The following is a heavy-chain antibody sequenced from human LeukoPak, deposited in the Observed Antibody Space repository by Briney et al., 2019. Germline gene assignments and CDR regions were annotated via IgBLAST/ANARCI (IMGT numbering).Heavy chain of an antibody. V-gene: IGHV3-53*01. J-gene: IGHJ4*02. Sequence: PGGSLRLSCAASGFTVSSNYMSWVRQAPGKGLEWVSVIYSGGSTYYADSVKGRFTISRDNSKNTLYLQMNSLRAEDTAVYYCARASFSGFFDYWGQGTLVTVSS. CDR3: ARASFSGFFDY. CDR1: GFTVSSNY. CDR2: IYSGGST. D-gene: IGHD3-10*01.